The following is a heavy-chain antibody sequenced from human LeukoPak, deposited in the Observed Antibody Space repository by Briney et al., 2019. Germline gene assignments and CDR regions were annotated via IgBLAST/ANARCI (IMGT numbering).Heavy chain of an antibody. Sequence: SETLSLTCTVSGGSISSTSYYWGWIRQPPGKGLEWIGSIYHSGSTYYNPSLKSRVTISVDTSKNQFSLKLSSVTAADTAVYYCARENSSSSDWFDPWGQGTLVTVSS. CDR2: IYHSGST. J-gene: IGHJ5*02. CDR1: GGSISSTSYY. D-gene: IGHD6-6*01. V-gene: IGHV4-39*07. CDR3: ARENSSSSDWFDP.